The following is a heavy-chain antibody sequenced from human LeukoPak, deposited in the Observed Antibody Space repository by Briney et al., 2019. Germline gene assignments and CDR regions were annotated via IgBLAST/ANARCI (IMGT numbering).Heavy chain of an antibody. CDR2: ISFDGTNK. J-gene: IGHJ4*02. V-gene: IGHV3-30-3*01. CDR1: GFTFSNYA. Sequence: PGRSPRLSCAASGFTFSNYAMHWVRQAPGKGLXXXXVISFDGTNKYYANSVQGRFTISRDNSKNTLYLQMNSLRAEDTALYYCARDMYDNGWSSFDYWGQGTLVTVSS. D-gene: IGHD3-10*01. CDR3: ARDMYDNGWSSFDY.